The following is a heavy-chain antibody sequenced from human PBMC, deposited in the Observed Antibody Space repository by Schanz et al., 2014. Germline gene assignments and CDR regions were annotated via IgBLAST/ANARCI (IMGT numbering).Heavy chain of an antibody. D-gene: IGHD2-21*02. CDR3: AKQVAYGGDFQ. V-gene: IGHV4-59*08. CDR1: GGSISSYY. Sequence: QVQLQESGPGLVKPSETLSLTCTVSGGSISSYYWSWIRQPPGKGLEWIGYMYYSGSTNYNPSLNSRVTISVDTSKNQFSLKVTSVTPADTAVYYCAKQVAYGGDFQWGQGTLVTVSS. CDR2: MYYSGST. J-gene: IGHJ4*02.